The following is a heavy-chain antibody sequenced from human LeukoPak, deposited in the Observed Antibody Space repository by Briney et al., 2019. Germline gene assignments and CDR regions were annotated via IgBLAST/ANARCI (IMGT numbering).Heavy chain of an antibody. Sequence: PGGSLRLSCAASGFTFSTYSMNWVRQAPGKGLEWVSYISSSGSTIYYADSVKGRFTISRDNAKNSLYLQMNSLRAEDTAVYYCAGAPSYGDYGDAFDIWGQGTMVTVSS. CDR2: ISSSGSTI. CDR1: GFTFSTYS. J-gene: IGHJ3*02. V-gene: IGHV3-48*01. D-gene: IGHD4-17*01. CDR3: AGAPSYGDYGDAFDI.